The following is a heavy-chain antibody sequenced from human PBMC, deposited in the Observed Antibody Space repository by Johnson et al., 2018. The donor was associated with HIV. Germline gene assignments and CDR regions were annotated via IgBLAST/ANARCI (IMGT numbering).Heavy chain of an antibody. J-gene: IGHJ3*02. CDR2: ISYDGSNK. D-gene: IGHD6-13*01. CDR1: GFTFSSYA. Sequence: QVQLVESGGGLVQPGESLRLSCAASGFTFSSYAMSWVRQAPGKGLEWVAVISYDGSNKYYADSVKGRFTISRDNARNSLYLQMNSLRAEDTAVYYCARDCSCWRHAFDIWGQGTMVTVSS. CDR3: ARDCSCWRHAFDI. V-gene: IGHV3-30-3*01.